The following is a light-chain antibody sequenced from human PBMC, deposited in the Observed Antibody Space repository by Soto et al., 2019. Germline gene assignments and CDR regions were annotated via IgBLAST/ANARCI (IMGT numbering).Light chain of an antibody. V-gene: IGKV3-20*01. CDR1: QSVSSY. J-gene: IGKJ5*01. Sequence: IVFTQFPATLSLSPGERATLSCRASQSVSSYLAWYRQKPLQAPTLLIFGASSRATGIPDRFSGSASGTDFTLTINRLETEDFAVYYCQPYANSPPFGQGHDWRL. CDR2: GAS. CDR3: QPYANSPP.